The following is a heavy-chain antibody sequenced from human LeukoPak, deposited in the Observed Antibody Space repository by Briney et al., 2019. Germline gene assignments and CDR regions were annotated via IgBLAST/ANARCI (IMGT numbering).Heavy chain of an antibody. CDR3: ARGLGSYDSSELTWPMISF. V-gene: IGHV1-8*01. J-gene: IGHJ4*02. Sequence: ASVKVSCKASGYTFTNYEINWVRQATGHGLEWMGWMNPNSGDTAYAQKFQGRITLTWSTSITTAYMELSGLRSDDTAVYYCARGLGSYDSSELTWPMISFWGQGTQVTVSS. D-gene: IGHD3-22*01. CDR2: MNPNSGDT. CDR1: GYTFTNYE.